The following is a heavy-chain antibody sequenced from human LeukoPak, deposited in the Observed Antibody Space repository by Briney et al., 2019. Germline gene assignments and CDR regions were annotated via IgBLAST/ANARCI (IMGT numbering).Heavy chain of an antibody. D-gene: IGHD6-13*01. V-gene: IGHV1-46*01. J-gene: IGHJ6*03. CDR1: GYTFISYY. CDR2: INPSGGST. Sequence: GASVKVSCKASGYTFISYYMHWVRQAPGQGLEWMGIINPSGGSTSYAQKFQGRVTMTRDTSTSTVYMELSSLRSEDTAVYYCARDKAAAFTNYYMDVWGKGTTVTVSS. CDR3: ARDKAAAFTNYYMDV.